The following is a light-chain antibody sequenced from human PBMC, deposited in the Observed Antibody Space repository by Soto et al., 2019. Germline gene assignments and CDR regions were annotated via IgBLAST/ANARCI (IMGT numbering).Light chain of an antibody. CDR2: AAS. CDR3: QQSDSSPLT. J-gene: IGKJ4*01. Sequence: DIQMTQSPSSLSASVGDRVTITCRASQSLSSSLNWYQQKPGKAPKVLIYAASSLQSGVPSRFSVGGSGTDFTLTISSLQPEDFATYYCQQSDSSPLTFGGVTKVEIK. CDR1: QSLSSS. V-gene: IGKV1-39*01.